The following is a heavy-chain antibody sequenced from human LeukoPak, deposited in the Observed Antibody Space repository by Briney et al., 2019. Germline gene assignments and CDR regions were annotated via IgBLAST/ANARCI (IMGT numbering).Heavy chain of an antibody. CDR3: ARGVGLGDGYND. CDR2: IFYSGST. D-gene: IGHD5-24*01. Sequence: SETLSLTCTVSGGSISSSRYYWVWIRQPPGKGLEWVASIFYSGSTYFNPSLKSRVTILVDTSKNQFSLKLSSVTAADTAMYYCARGVGLGDGYNDWGQGTLVTVSS. V-gene: IGHV4-39*07. J-gene: IGHJ4*02. CDR1: GGSISSSRYY.